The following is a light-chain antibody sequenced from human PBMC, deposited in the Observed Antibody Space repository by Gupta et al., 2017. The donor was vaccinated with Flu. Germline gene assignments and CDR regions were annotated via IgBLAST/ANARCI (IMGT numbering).Light chain of an antibody. CDR2: AAS. CDR3: QKYNSAPRT. V-gene: IGKV1-27*01. Sequence: GDRVTITCRASQGIRNFLAWYQQKPGEGPKLLIYAASTLQSGVPSRFSGSGSGTDFSLTISSLQPEDVATYYCQKYNSAPRTFGQGTKVEIK. J-gene: IGKJ1*01. CDR1: QGIRNF.